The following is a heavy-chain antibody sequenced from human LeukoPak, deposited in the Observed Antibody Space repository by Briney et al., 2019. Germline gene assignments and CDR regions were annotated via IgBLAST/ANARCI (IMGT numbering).Heavy chain of an antibody. J-gene: IGHJ4*02. Sequence: SETLSLTCTVSGGSISSSSYYWGWIRQPPGKGLEWIGSIYYSGSTYYNPSLKSRVTISVDTSKNQFSLKLSSVAAADTAVYYCARPYGAAGLDWGQGTLVTVSS. V-gene: IGHV4-39*01. CDR3: ARPYGAAGLD. CDR2: IYYSGST. D-gene: IGHD4-17*01. CDR1: GGSISSSSYY.